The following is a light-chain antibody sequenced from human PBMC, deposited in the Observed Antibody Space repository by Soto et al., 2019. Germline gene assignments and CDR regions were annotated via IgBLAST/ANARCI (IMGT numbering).Light chain of an antibody. Sequence: DIEMTQSPATLSLSPGERATLSCRASQSVTDNLAWYQQKPGQAPRLLIYGASTRASGIPARFSGSGSGTDFTFTISSLQSEDSAVYYCQQSNSWPRTFGQGTKVDIK. V-gene: IGKV3-15*01. CDR3: QQSNSWPRT. CDR2: GAS. CDR1: QSVTDN. J-gene: IGKJ1*01.